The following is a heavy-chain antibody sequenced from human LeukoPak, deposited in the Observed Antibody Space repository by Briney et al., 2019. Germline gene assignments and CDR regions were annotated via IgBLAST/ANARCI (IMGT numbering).Heavy chain of an antibody. V-gene: IGHV2-5*02. CDR2: IYWDDDK. CDR1: GFSLSTSGVG. Sequence: SGPTLVKPTQTLTLTCTFSGFSLSTSGVGVGWIRQPPGKALEWLALIYWDDDKRYSPSLKSRLTITKDTSINQAVLTMTNMDPVDTATYYCAHSKEGGYSSSWHPGYWGQGTLVTVSS. D-gene: IGHD6-13*01. CDR3: AHSKEGGYSSSWHPGY. J-gene: IGHJ4*02.